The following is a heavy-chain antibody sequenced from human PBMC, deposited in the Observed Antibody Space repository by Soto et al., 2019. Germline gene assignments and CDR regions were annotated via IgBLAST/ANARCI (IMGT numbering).Heavy chain of an antibody. D-gene: IGHD2-15*01. CDR2: INPNGGST. CDR3: ARDLLAANY. Sequence: QVQLVQSGAEVKKPGGSVKLSCKASGYTFTSSYVHWVRQAPGQGLEWVAIINPNGGSTNYAQEFQGRVTVTRDTSTSTVFMELSSLHSDDTAVYYCARDLLAANYWGQGTLVTVSS. CDR1: GYTFTSSY. V-gene: IGHV1-46*01. J-gene: IGHJ4*02.